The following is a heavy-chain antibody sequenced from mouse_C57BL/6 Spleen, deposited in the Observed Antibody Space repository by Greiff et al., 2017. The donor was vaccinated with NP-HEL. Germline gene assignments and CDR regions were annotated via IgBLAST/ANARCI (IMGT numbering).Heavy chain of an antibody. Sequence: DVMLVESGGGLVKPGGSLKLSCAASGFTFSDYGMHWVRQAPEKGLEWVAYISSGSSTIYYADTVKGRFPISRDNAKNTLFLQMTSLRSEDTAMYYCERPRNYYGSSYWYFDVWGTGTTVTVSS. CDR2: ISSGSSTI. V-gene: IGHV5-17*01. CDR1: GFTFSDYG. D-gene: IGHD1-1*01. CDR3: ERPRNYYGSSYWYFDV. J-gene: IGHJ1*03.